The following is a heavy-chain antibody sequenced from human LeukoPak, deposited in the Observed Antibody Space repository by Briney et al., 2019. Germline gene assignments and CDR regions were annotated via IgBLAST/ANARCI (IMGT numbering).Heavy chain of an antibody. CDR2: INSDGSST. J-gene: IGHJ4*02. V-gene: IGHV3-74*01. Sequence: GGSLRLSCAASGFSLRTYWMHWVRQVPGKGLEWLSRINSDGSSTTYADSVKGRFTISRDNAKNTLYLQLNSLGAEDTAVYYCARSTRDSRGYYNTLDYWGQGTLVTVSS. CDR3: ARSTRDSRGYYNTLDY. CDR1: GFSLRTYW. D-gene: IGHD3-22*01.